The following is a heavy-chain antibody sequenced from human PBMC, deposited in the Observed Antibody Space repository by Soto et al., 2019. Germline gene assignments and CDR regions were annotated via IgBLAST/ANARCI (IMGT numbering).Heavy chain of an antibody. CDR2: ISGSGRGT. Sequence: EVLLLESGGGLVQPGGSLRLSCAASGFTFSNYDMGWVRQAPGKGLELVSFISGSGRGTYYAYSVKGLFTISRDNAENTLYLQMNSLRVEDTAVYYCAKLQSWRALDYWGQGTLVTVSS. V-gene: IGHV3-23*01. J-gene: IGHJ4*02. CDR1: GFTFSNYD. D-gene: IGHD6-13*01. CDR3: AKLQSWRALDY.